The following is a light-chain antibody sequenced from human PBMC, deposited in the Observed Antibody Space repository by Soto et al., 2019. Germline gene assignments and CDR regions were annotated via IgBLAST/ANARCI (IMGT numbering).Light chain of an antibody. CDR1: QSISSY. CDR3: QQSYSTPWT. CDR2: AAS. V-gene: IGKV1-39*01. Sequence: DIQLTQSPSFLSASVGDRVTITCRASQSISSYLNWYQQKLGKAPKLLIYAASSLQSGVPSRFSGSGSGTDFTLTISSLQPEDFATYYCQQSYSTPWTFGQGTKVDSK. J-gene: IGKJ1*01.